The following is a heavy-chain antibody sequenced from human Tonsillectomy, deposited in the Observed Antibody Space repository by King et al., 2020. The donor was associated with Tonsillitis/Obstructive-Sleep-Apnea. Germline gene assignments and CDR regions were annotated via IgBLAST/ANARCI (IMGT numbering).Heavy chain of an antibody. CDR2: IYYSGGT. Sequence: QLQESGPGLVKPSETLSLTCTVSGGSISSYYWSWIRQPPGKGLEWIGYIYYSGGTNYNPSLKSRVTISVDTSKNQFSLKLSSVTAADTAVYYCARAEVELATINAFDIWGQGTMVTVSS. CDR1: GGSISSYY. J-gene: IGHJ3*02. CDR3: ARAEVELATINAFDI. D-gene: IGHD5-24*01. V-gene: IGHV4-59*01.